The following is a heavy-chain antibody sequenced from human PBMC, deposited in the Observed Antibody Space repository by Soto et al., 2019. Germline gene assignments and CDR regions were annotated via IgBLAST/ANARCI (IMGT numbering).Heavy chain of an antibody. J-gene: IGHJ4*02. CDR1: GGTFSSYA. CDR2: IIPIFGTA. CDR3: ARDSPIAARPENYFDY. Sequence: SVKVSCKASGGTFSSYAISWVRQAPGQGLEWMGGIIPIFGTANYAQKFQGRVTITADESTSTAYMELSSLRSEDTAVYYCARDSPIAARPENYFDYWGQGTLVTVSS. D-gene: IGHD6-6*01. V-gene: IGHV1-69*13.